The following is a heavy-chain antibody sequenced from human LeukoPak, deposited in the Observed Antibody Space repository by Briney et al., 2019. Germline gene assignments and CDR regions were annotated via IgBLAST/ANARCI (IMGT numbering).Heavy chain of an antibody. D-gene: IGHD1-14*01. J-gene: IGHJ4*02. Sequence: GGSLRLSCAASGFTFSIYEMSWVRQAPGKGLEWVSYISTSGSSIDYADSVRGRFTISRDNARDSLYLQMNSLRAEDTALYYCARGLPEDPLDYWGQGTLVTVSS. CDR2: ISTSGSSI. CDR1: GFTFSIYE. V-gene: IGHV3-48*03. CDR3: ARGLPEDPLDY.